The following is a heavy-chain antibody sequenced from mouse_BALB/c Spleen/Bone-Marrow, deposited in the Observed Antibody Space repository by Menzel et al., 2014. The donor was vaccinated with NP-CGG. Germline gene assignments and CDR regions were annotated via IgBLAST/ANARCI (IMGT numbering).Heavy chain of an antibody. Sequence: VQLKESGGGLVQPGGSLRLSCATSGFTFTDYYMNWVRQPPGKALEWLGFIRNKANGYTTEYSASVKGRFTVSRDNSQNILYLQMNTLRAEDSATYYSASDQGRVSFDYWGQGTPLTVSS. J-gene: IGHJ2*01. V-gene: IGHV7-3*02. CDR3: ASDQGRVSFDY. CDR1: GFTFTDYY. CDR2: IRNKANGYTT.